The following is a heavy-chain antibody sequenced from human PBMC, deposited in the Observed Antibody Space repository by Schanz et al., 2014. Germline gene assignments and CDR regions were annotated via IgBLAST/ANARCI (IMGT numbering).Heavy chain of an antibody. V-gene: IGHV3-48*02. D-gene: IGHD2-2*01. J-gene: IGHJ4*02. CDR2: ISSSGSTM. Sequence: EVQLVESGGGLVQPGGSLRLSCAASGFTFTSYSMNWVRQAPGKGLEWISYISSSGSTMYYADSVQGRFTISRDNANNSLYLQMNSLRDEDAAVYYCVRLDCTSCNVLVDYWGQGTLITVSS. CDR3: VRLDCTSCNVLVDY. CDR1: GFTFTSYS.